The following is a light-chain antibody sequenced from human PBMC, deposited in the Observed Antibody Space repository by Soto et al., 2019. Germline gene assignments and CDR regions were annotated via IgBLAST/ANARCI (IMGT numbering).Light chain of an antibody. CDR3: QYYNNWLAT. J-gene: IGKJ4*01. Sequence: EIVLTQSPGTLSLSPGERATLSCRASQSVSSDFLAWYQQQPGQAPRLLIYGASTRATGFPARFSGSGSGTEFTLTISSLQSEDFTIYYCQYYNNWLATFGGGTKVDIK. CDR2: GAS. V-gene: IGKV3-15*01. CDR1: QSVSSD.